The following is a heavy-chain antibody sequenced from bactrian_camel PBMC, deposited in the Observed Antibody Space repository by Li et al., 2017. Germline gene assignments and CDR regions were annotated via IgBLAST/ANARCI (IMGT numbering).Heavy chain of an antibody. V-gene: IGHV3S31*01. CDR1: GFTFSNYA. CDR2: INSGGGST. J-gene: IGHJ6*01. D-gene: IGHD2*01. CDR3: VRGEPMVASVVSFGY. Sequence: DVQLVESGGGLVQPGGSLRLSCAASGFTFSNYAMSWVRQAPGKGLEWVSAINSGGGSTYYADSVKGRFTISKDNAKNMLYLQMNSLKPEDTAVYYCVRGEPMVASVVSFGYWGQGTQVTV.